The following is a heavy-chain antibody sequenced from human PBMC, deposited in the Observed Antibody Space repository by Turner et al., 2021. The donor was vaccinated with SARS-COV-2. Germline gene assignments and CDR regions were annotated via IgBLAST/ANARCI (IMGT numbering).Heavy chain of an antibody. V-gene: IGHV4-39*01. CDR1: GGSISSSSYY. J-gene: IGHJ6*02. CDR3: ARLMDTAMDYYGTDV. D-gene: IGHD5-18*01. CDR2: IYYSGSA. Sequence: QLQLQEAGPGLVKPSETLSLTCTVSGGSISSSSYYWGWVRQPPGKGLEWIGNIYYSGSAYYNPSLKSRVTISVDPYKNYFSLKRTSVTAADTAVYYCARLMDTAMDYYGTDVWGQGTTVTVSS.